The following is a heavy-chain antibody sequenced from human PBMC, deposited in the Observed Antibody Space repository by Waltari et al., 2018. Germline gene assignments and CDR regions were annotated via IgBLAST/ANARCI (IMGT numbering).Heavy chain of an antibody. Sequence: EVQLVESGGGLVQPGGSLRLSCAASGFTFSSYAMSWVRQSPGQGLEWVSAISGSGGSTYYADSVKGRFTISRDNSKNTLYLQMNSLRAEDTAVYYCANGPYGDYEVGRPYYYYGMDVWGQGTTVTVSS. J-gene: IGHJ6*02. CDR3: ANGPYGDYEVGRPYYYYGMDV. V-gene: IGHV3-23*04. D-gene: IGHD4-17*01. CDR2: ISGSGGST. CDR1: GFTFSSYA.